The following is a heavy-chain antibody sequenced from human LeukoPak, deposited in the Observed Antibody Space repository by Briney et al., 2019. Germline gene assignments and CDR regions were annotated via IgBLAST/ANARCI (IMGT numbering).Heavy chain of an antibody. V-gene: IGHV3-33*01. J-gene: IGHJ4*02. CDR1: GFTFSSYG. CDR2: IWYDGSNK. CDR3: ARGAALWYYGDSHFDY. Sequence: PGGSLRLSCAASGFTFSSYGMHWVRQAPGKGLEWVAVIWYDGSNKYYADSVKGRFTISRDNSKNTLYLQMNSLRAEDTAVYYCARGAALWYYGDSHFDYWGQGTLVTVSS. D-gene: IGHD4-17*01.